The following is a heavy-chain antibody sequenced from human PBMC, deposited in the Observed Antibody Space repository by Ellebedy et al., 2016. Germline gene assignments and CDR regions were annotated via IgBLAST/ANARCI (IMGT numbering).Heavy chain of an antibody. J-gene: IGHJ4*02. CDR2: VNTFSGNT. CDR3: AKTSGWGYGEN. D-gene: IGHD3-10*01. Sequence: ASVKVSXXASGYTFTTFSITWVRQVPGQGLEWTCFVNTFSGNTKFAQKFQGRVSMTTDSSTHTAYMDLRSLRSDDTAMYYCAKTSGWGYGENWGQGTLVTVSS. CDR1: GYTFTTFS. V-gene: IGHV1-18*04.